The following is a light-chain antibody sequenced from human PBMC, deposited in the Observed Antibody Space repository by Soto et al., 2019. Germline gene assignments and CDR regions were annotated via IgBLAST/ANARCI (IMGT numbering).Light chain of an antibody. CDR3: QQYYSTPPTT. J-gene: IGKJ1*01. V-gene: IGKV4-1*01. Sequence: DIVMTQSPDSLAVSLGERATINCKSSQSVLYSSNNKNYLAWYQQKPGQPPKLLIYWASTRESGVPDRFSGSGSGKYLSLTISSLQAEDVAVYYCQQYYSTPPTTFGQGTKVEIK. CDR2: WAS. CDR1: QSVLYSSNNKNY.